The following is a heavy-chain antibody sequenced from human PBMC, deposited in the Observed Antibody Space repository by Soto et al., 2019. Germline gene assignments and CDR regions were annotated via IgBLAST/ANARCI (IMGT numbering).Heavy chain of an antibody. CDR2: IKSKTDGGTT. J-gene: IGHJ6*02. D-gene: IGHD5-12*01. Sequence: PGGSLRLSCAASGFTFSNAWMNWVRQAPGKGLEWVGRIKSKTDGGTTDYAAPVKGRFTISRDDSKNTLYLQMNSLKTEDTAVYYCTTDGVATIDYYYYGMDVWGQGTTVTVSS. CDR3: TTDGVATIDYYYYGMDV. V-gene: IGHV3-15*07. CDR1: GFTFSNAW.